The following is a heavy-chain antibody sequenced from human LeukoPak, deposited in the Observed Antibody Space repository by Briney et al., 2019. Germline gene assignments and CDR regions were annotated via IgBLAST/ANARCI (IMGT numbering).Heavy chain of an antibody. CDR3: AKVGGYYYEAYFDY. J-gene: IGHJ4*02. CDR2: ISGNGGST. V-gene: IGHV3-23*01. D-gene: IGHD3-22*01. Sequence: PGGSLRLSCVASGFSFRSYDVSWVRQAPGKGLEWVSAISGNGGSTSYADSVKGRFTISRDNSKNTLYLQMNSLRAEDTAVYYCAKVGGYYYEAYFDYWGQGTLVTVSS. CDR1: GFSFRSYD.